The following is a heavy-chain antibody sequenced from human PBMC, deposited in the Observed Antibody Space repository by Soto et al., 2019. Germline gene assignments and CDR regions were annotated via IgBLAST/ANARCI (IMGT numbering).Heavy chain of an antibody. CDR1: GFTFSTYS. V-gene: IGHV3-21*01. J-gene: IGHJ4*02. D-gene: IGHD2-15*01. Sequence: EVLLVESGGGLVKPGGYLRLSCAASGFTFSTYSMNWVRQAPGKGLEWVSSINTASYIYYADSVKGRFTISRDDAKNSLYLQMNSLRDEETAVYYCAREGGYCNGGGCRYFDYWGQGTLVTVSS. CDR2: INTASYI. CDR3: AREGGYCNGGGCRYFDY.